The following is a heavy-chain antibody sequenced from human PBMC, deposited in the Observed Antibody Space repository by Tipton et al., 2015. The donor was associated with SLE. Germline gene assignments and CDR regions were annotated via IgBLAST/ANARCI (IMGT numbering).Heavy chain of an antibody. CDR3: AREGLPDAFDI. CDR2: IWYDGSNK. D-gene: IGHD5-12*01. V-gene: IGHV3-33*08. J-gene: IGHJ3*02. Sequence: RSLRLSCAASGFTFSSYGMHWVRQAPGKGLEWVAVIWYDGSNKYYADSVKGRFTISRDNSKNTLYLQMSSLRAEDTAVYYCAREGLPDAFDIWGQGTMVIVSS. CDR1: GFTFSSYG.